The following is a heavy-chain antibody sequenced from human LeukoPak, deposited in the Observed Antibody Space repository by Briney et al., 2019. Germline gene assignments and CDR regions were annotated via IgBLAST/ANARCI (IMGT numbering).Heavy chain of an antibody. CDR2: GGSGGST. J-gene: IGHJ6*03. CDR3: AKMRGQYYQSYYMDA. D-gene: IGHD1-26*01. CDR1: GFIFSSYA. V-gene: IGHV3-23*01. Sequence: GGSLRLSCAASGFIFSSYAMSWGRQAPGKGLEWVSYGGSGGSTYYEERVKGRCTVSRDNTKSTLYLQMNSLKAEDLAVYYFAKMRGQYYQSYYMDAWGKGTTVTVSS.